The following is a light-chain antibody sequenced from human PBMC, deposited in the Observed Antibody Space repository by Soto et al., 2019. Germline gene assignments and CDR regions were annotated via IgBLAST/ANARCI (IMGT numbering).Light chain of an antibody. J-gene: IGKJ3*01. CDR1: QSISTY. CDR2: DAS. V-gene: IGKV3-11*01. Sequence: DIVLTQSPATPSLSPGERATLSCSASQSISTYLAWYQQRPGQSPRLLIYDASHRATGIPPRFRGSGSGTDFTLTISSLEREDFAIYYCQQRSSLFTFGPGTKVEIK. CDR3: QQRSSLFT.